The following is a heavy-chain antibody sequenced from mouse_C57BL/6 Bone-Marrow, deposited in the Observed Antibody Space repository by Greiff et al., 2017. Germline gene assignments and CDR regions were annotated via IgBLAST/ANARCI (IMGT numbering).Heavy chain of an antibody. CDR1: GYTFTGYW. CDR2: ILPGSGST. Sequence: QVQLQQSGAELMKPGASVKLSCKATGYTFTGYWIEWVKQRPGHGLEWIGEILPGSGSTNYNEKFKGKATFTADTSSNTAYMQLSSLTTEDSAISYGARDLPSSSTDWYFDVWGTGTTVTVSS. J-gene: IGHJ1*03. CDR3: ARDLPSSSTDWYFDV. V-gene: IGHV1-9*01. D-gene: IGHD1-1*01.